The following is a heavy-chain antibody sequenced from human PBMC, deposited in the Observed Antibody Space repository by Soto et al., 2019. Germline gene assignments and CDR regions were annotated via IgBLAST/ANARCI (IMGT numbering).Heavy chain of an antibody. Sequence: QVQLVESGGGVVQPGRSLRLSCAASGFTFSSYGMHWVRQAPGKGLEWVAVISYDGSNKYYADSVKGRFTISRDNSKNTLYLQMNSLRAEDTAVYYCANSYPYYYYMDVWGKGTTVTVSS. V-gene: IGHV3-30*18. CDR1: GFTFSSYG. CDR2: ISYDGSNK. CDR3: ANSYPYYYYMDV. D-gene: IGHD3-10*01. J-gene: IGHJ6*03.